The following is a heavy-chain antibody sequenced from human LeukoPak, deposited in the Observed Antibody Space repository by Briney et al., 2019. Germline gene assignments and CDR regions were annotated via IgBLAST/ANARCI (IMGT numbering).Heavy chain of an antibody. V-gene: IGHV1-69*04. CDR2: IIPILGIA. CDR1: GGTFNNYA. CDR3: ARVPTYYYDSSGSSHFDN. Sequence: ASVKVSCKGSGGTFNNYAISWVRQAPGQGLEWMGRIIPILGIANYAQKFQGRVTITADKSTSTAFMELSSLRSEDTAVYYCARVPTYYYDSSGSSHFDNWGQGTLVTVSS. D-gene: IGHD3-22*01. J-gene: IGHJ4*02.